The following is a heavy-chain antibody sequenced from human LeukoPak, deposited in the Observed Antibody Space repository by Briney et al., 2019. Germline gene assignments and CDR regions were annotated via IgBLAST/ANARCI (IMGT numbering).Heavy chain of an antibody. CDR2: INPNSGDT. CDR1: GYPFTDYY. V-gene: IGHV1-2*02. Sequence: GASVKVSCKASGYPFTDYYLHCVRQAPGQGFEWMGWINPNSGDTNYAQKFQGRVTMTRDTSISTAHMEMSRLRSDDTAVYYCARANFLYCSSTTCLFDYWGQGTLVTVSS. CDR3: ARANFLYCSSTTCLFDY. J-gene: IGHJ4*02. D-gene: IGHD2-2*01.